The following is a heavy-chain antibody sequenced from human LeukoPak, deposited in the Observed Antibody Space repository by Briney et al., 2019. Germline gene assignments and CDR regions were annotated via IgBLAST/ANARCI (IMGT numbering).Heavy chain of an antibody. V-gene: IGHV1-2*06. CDR2: INPDNGAT. J-gene: IGHJ4*02. CDR1: GYTLSAYY. CDR3: ASKYCGGGNCDFPLLDY. D-gene: IGHD2-21*01. Sequence: ASVKVSCKASGYTLSAYYMHWVRQAPGQRLEWMGRINPDNGATNYAQKFQGRVTMTRDTSINTAYMELSRLRSDDTAVYYCASKYCGGGNCDFPLLDYWGQGTLVTVSS.